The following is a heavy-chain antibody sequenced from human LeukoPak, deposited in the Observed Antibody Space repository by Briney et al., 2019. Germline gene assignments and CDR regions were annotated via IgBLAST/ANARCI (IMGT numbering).Heavy chain of an antibody. V-gene: IGHV4-39*07. CDR2: LDESGRP. CDR1: GGSTRSGGHH. J-gene: IGHJ6*03. D-gene: IGHD2-15*01. Sequence: PSETLSLTCSVSGGSTRSGGHHWAWVRQPPGKGLEFIGSLDESGRPYYNAPLKSRVTISEDSSGKQFSLNLSSVTAADTAVYYCARDLGGYPFFMDVWGRGTTVSVSS. CDR3: ARDLGGYPFFMDV.